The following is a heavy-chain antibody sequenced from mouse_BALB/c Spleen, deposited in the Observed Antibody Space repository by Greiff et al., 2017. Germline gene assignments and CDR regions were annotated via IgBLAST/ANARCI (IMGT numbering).Heavy chain of an antibody. Sequence: VQLQQSGTVLARPGASVKMSCKASGYTFTSYWLGWVKQRPGHGLEWIGDIYPGGGYTNYNEKFKGKATLTADTSSSTAYMQLSSLTSEDSAVYFSARKAYYDGYDPWFAYWGQGTLVTVSA. J-gene: IGHJ3*01. V-gene: IGHV1-63*02. D-gene: IGHD2-3*01. CDR2: IYPGGGYT. CDR1: GYTFTSYW. CDR3: ARKAYYDGYDPWFAY.